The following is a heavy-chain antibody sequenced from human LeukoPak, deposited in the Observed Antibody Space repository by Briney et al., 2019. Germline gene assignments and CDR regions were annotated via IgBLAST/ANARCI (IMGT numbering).Heavy chain of an antibody. CDR1: GGSFSGYY. CDR2: INHSGST. CDR3: ARPGILWFGELTYFDY. Sequence: PSETLSLTCAVYGGSFSGYYWSWIRQPPGKGLEWIGEINHSGSTNYNPSLKSRVTISVDTSKNQFSLKLSSVTAADTAVYYCARPGILWFGELTYFDYWGQGTLVTVSS. J-gene: IGHJ4*02. D-gene: IGHD3-10*01. V-gene: IGHV4-34*01.